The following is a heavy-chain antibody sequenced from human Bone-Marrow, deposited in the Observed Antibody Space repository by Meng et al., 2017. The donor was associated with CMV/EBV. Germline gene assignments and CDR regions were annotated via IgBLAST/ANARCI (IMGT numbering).Heavy chain of an antibody. D-gene: IGHD6-13*01. Sequence: WAISGFTFSSYSMNWVRQAPGKGLEWVSSISSSSSYIYYADSVKGRFTISRDNAKNSLYLQMNSLRAEDTAVYYCAREIAAAGIDYWGQGTLVTVSS. CDR2: ISSSSSYI. CDR3: AREIAAAGIDY. V-gene: IGHV3-21*01. J-gene: IGHJ4*02. CDR1: GFTFSSYS.